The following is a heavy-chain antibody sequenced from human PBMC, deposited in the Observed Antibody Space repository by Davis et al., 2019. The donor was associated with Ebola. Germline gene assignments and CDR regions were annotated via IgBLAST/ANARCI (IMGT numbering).Heavy chain of an antibody. CDR1: GYGFADYW. CDR3: ARQESLYGWSDY. CDR2: IYAGDSDS. V-gene: IGHV5-51*01. D-gene: IGHD2-8*01. Sequence: GESLKISCKGSGYGFADYWIAWVRQTPGKGLEWMGIIYAGDSDSRYSPSFEGQVTISVDRSINTAYLQWRSLRASDTAIYDCARQESLYGWSDYWSQGTLVTVSS. J-gene: IGHJ4*02.